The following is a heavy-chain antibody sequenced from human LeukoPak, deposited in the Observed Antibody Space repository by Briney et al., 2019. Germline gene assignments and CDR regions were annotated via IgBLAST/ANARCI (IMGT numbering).Heavy chain of an antibody. CDR2: IYPGDSDT. CDR3: ARRIVVVVAADNWFDP. Sequence: KVSCKASGYTFTSYYMHWVRQMPGKGLEWMGIIYPGDSDTRYSPSFQGQATISADKSISTAYLQWSSLKASDTAMYYCARRIVVVVAADNWFDPWGQGTLVTVSS. CDR1: GYTFTSYY. J-gene: IGHJ5*02. V-gene: IGHV5-51*01. D-gene: IGHD2-15*01.